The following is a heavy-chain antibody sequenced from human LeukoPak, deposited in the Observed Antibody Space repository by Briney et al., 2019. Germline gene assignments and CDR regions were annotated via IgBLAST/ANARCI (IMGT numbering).Heavy chain of an antibody. V-gene: IGHV4-39*07. CDR3: ARAAAGTTGLFDY. Sequence: SETLSLTCTVSGGSISSSSFYWGWIRPPPGMGLEWIGSIYYSGSTYYNPSLKCRVTISVDTSKNQFSLTLSSVTAADTAVYYYARAAAGTTGLFDYWGQGTLVTVSS. D-gene: IGHD6-13*01. CDR2: IYYSGST. CDR1: GGSISSSSFY. J-gene: IGHJ4*02.